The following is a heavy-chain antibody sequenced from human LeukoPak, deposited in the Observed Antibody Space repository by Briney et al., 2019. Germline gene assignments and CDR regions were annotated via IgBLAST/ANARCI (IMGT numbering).Heavy chain of an antibody. V-gene: IGHV4-38-2*02. Sequence: SETLSLTCTVSDYSISSGYGYYWGWIRQPPGKGLEWFGNIYHSGITYYNHFNSSLKSRVTISIDTSKNQFSLRLTSVTAADTAVYFCATLVSTRYYFDYWGQGTLVTVSS. CDR1: DYSISSGYGYY. CDR2: IYHSGIT. CDR3: ATLVSTRYYFDY. D-gene: IGHD5/OR15-5a*01. J-gene: IGHJ4*02.